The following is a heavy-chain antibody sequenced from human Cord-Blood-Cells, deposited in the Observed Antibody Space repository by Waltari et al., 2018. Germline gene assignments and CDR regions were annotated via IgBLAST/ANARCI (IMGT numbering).Heavy chain of an antibody. CDR1: GGSIRSGGYS. J-gene: IGHJ4*02. CDR3: ARGYSSSWYYFDY. D-gene: IGHD6-13*01. Sequence: QVQLQESGPGLVKPSQTLSLTCTVSGGSIRSGGYSWSWIRQHPGKGLEWIGYIYYSGSTYYNPSLKSRVTISVDTSKNQFSLKLSSVTAADTAVYYCARGYSSSWYYFDYWGQGTLVTVSS. V-gene: IGHV4-31*03. CDR2: IYYSGST.